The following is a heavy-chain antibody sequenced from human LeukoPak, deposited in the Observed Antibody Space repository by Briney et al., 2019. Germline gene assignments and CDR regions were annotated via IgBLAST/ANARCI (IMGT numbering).Heavy chain of an antibody. CDR2: TKQDGSEK. D-gene: IGHD6-13*01. Sequence: PGGFLRLSCAASELTSSTSWMSWVRQAPGKGLEWVAQTKQDGSEKYYVDSVKGRFTISRDNSKDTLYLQMNGLRAEDTAVYFCAKQSAGSAAWYSLHYDFWGQGTLVTVSS. CDR1: ELTSSTSW. CDR3: AKQSAGSAAWYSLHYDF. J-gene: IGHJ4*02. V-gene: IGHV3-7*03.